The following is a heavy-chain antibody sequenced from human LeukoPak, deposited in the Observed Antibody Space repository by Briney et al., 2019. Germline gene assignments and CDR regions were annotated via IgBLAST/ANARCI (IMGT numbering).Heavy chain of an antibody. D-gene: IGHD4-17*01. CDR2: IKQDGSEK. CDR3: AKGGLYGYFDY. J-gene: IGHJ4*02. CDR1: GFTLSNYW. V-gene: IGHV3-7*03. Sequence: GGSLRLSCVASGFTLSNYWMSWVRQAPGMGLEWVASIKQDGSEKNYVDSVKGRFTISRDNAKNSLYLQMNSPRAEDTALYYCAKGGLYGYFDYWGQGTLVTVSS.